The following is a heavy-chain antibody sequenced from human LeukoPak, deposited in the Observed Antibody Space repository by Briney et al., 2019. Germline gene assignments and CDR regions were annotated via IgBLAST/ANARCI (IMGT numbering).Heavy chain of an antibody. Sequence: GGSLRLSCAASGFTFSSYEMNWVRQAPGKGLEWVSYISSSGSTTYYADSVKGRFTISRDNAKNSLYLQMNSLRAEDTAVYYFARGGIQLWKIAAAAFYGMDVWGQGTTVTVSS. J-gene: IGHJ6*02. CDR3: ARGGIQLWKIAAAAFYGMDV. D-gene: IGHD5-18*01. CDR2: ISSSGSTT. V-gene: IGHV3-48*03. CDR1: GFTFSSYE.